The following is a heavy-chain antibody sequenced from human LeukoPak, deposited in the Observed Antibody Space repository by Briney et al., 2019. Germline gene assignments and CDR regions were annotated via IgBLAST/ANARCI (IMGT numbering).Heavy chain of an antibody. Sequence: GGSLRLSCAASGFTFGSHAMSWVRQAPGKGLEWVAGIFGSGGSPHYADSVKGRFTISRDNPRNTVYPQINSLRDDDTAVYYCGKTTVGYSSGQKPAWPVDFWGQGTLVTVSS. CDR3: GKTTVGYSSGQKPAWPVDF. V-gene: IGHV3-23*01. J-gene: IGHJ4*02. CDR2: IFGSGGSP. D-gene: IGHD5-18*01. CDR1: GFTFGSHA.